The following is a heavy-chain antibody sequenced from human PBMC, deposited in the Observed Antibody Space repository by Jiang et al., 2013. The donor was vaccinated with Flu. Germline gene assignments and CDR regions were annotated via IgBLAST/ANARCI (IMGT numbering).Heavy chain of an antibody. J-gene: IGHJ5*02. CDR3: AKEERVGWFDP. CDR2: ISYDGSNK. V-gene: IGHV3-30*18. Sequence: QLVESGGGVSSLGALRLSCAASGFPFSSYGMHRVRQAPGKGLEWVAVISYDGSNKYYADSVKGRFTISRDNSKNTLYLQMNSLRAEDTAVYYCAKEERVGWFDPWGQGTLVTVSS. CDR1: GFPFSSYG. D-gene: IGHD1-1*01.